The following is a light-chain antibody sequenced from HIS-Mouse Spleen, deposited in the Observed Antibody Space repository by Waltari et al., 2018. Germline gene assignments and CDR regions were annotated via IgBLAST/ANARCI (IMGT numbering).Light chain of an antibody. CDR2: KAS. CDR3: QSADSSGTWV. Sequence: SYELTQPPSVSVSPGQTARITCSGDALPKQYAYWYQQKPGQAPVLVIYKASERPSGIPEGFSGSSSGTTVTLTISGVQAEDEADYYCQSADSSGTWVFGGGTKLTVL. CDR1: ALPKQY. V-gene: IGLV3-25*03. J-gene: IGLJ3*02.